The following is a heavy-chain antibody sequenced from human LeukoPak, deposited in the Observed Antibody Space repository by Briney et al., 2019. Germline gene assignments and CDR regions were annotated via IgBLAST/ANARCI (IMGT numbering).Heavy chain of an antibody. J-gene: IGHJ5*02. V-gene: IGHV4-34*01. CDR2: INHSGST. D-gene: IGHD5-18*01. Sequence: SETLSLTCAVYGGSFSGYYWSWIRQPPGKGLEWIGEINHSGSTNYNPSLKSRVTISVDTSKNQFSLKLSSVTAADTAVYYCARVGYSYGFNWFDPWGQGTLVTVSS. CDR1: GGSFSGYY. CDR3: ARVGYSYGFNWFDP.